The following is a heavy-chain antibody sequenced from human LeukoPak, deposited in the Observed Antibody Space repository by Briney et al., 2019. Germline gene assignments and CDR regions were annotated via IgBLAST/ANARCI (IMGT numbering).Heavy chain of an antibody. V-gene: IGHV3-23*01. Sequence: PGGSLRFSCAASRFTFGSYGMTWVRQAPGKGLEWVSSISGHGGNSYYADSVKGRFTISRDNAKNSLYLQMNSLRAEDTAVYYCARDGEELLPGAFDIWGQGTMVTVSS. CDR2: ISGHGGNS. D-gene: IGHD1-26*01. CDR3: ARDGEELLPGAFDI. CDR1: RFTFGSYG. J-gene: IGHJ3*02.